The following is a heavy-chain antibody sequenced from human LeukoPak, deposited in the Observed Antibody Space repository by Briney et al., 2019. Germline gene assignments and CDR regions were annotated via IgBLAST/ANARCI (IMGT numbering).Heavy chain of an antibody. J-gene: IGHJ4*02. CDR1: GFTFSTYS. CDR2: ISSTSSAI. Sequence: GGSLRLSCAASGFTFSTYSMNWVRQAPGKGLEWVSYISSTSSAIYYADSVKGRFTVSRDNAEKSLYLQMNSLRAEDTAVYYCARTWNNGGWYVTSDYWGQGTLVTVSS. CDR3: ARTWNNGGWYVTSDY. V-gene: IGHV3-48*04. D-gene: IGHD6-19*01.